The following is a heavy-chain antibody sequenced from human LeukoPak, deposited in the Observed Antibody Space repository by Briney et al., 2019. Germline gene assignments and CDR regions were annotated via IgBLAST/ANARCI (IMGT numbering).Heavy chain of an antibody. CDR1: GFTFSSYA. D-gene: IGHD3-16*02. V-gene: IGHV3-30-3*01. Sequence: PGRSLRLSCAASGFTFSSYAMHWVRQAPGKGLEWVAVISYDGSNKYYADSVKGRFTISRDNSKNTLYLQMNSLRAEDTAVYYCASAGLYGDYVWGSYRYRTGYFDYWGQGTLVTVSS. CDR2: ISYDGSNK. J-gene: IGHJ4*02. CDR3: ASAGLYGDYVWGSYRYRTGYFDY.